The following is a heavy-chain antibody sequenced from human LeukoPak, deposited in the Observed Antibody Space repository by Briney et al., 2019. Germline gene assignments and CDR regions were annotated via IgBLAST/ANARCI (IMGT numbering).Heavy chain of an antibody. J-gene: IGHJ4*02. V-gene: IGHV4-4*07. CDR2: IYTSGST. CDR3: ARGPFDTAMVS. D-gene: IGHD5-18*01. CDR1: GGSIISYY. Sequence: SETLSLTCSVSGGSIISYYWSWIRQPAGKGLEWIGRIYTSGSTNYNPSLKSRVTMSVDTSKNQFSLKLSSVTAADTAVYYCARGPFDTAMVSWGQGTLVTVSS.